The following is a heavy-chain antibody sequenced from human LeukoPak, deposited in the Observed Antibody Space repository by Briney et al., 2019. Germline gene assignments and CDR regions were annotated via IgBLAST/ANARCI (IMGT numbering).Heavy chain of an antibody. J-gene: IGHJ4*02. D-gene: IGHD1-26*01. CDR2: ISSSGSTI. CDR3: ARGWSLVGAIRALDY. V-gene: IGHV3-48*03. CDR1: GFTFSSYE. Sequence: GGSLRLSCAASGFTFSSYEMNWVRQAPGKGLEWVLYISSSGSTIYYADSVKGRFTISRDNSKNTLYLQMNSLRAEDTAVYYCARGWSLVGAIRALDYWGQGTLVTVSS.